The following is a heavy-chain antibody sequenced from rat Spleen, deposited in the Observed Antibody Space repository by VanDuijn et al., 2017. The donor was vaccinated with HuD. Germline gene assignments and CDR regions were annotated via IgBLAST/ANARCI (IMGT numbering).Heavy chain of an antibody. Sequence: EVQLVESGGGLVQPGRSLKLSCAASGFTFSNYYMAWVRQAPTKGLEWVASISPSGGSTYYPDSVKGRFTISRDNAKSTQYLQMDSLRSEDTDTYYCATAEPGYNRNYFDFWGQGVMFTVSS. D-gene: IGHD1-4*01. J-gene: IGHJ2*01. CDR1: GFTFSNYY. V-gene: IGHV5-27*01. CDR3: ATAEPGYNRNYFDF. CDR2: ISPSGGST.